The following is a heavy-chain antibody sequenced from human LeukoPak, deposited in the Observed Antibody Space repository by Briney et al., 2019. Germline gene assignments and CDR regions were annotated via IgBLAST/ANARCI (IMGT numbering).Heavy chain of an antibody. D-gene: IGHD4-17*01. Sequence: SETLSLTCTVSGGSISSGGYYWSWIRQPPGKGLEWIGEINHSGGTNYNPSLKSRVTISVDTSKNQFSLKLSSVTAADTAVYYCATLENGDYLLDYWGQGTLVIVSS. V-gene: IGHV4-39*07. CDR2: INHSGGT. CDR3: ATLENGDYLLDY. CDR1: GGSISSGGYY. J-gene: IGHJ4*02.